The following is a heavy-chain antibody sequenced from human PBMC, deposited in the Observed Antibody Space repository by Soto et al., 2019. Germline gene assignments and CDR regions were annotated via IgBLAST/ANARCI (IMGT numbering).Heavy chain of an antibody. Sequence: SETLSLTCTVSGGSISSYYWSWIRQPPGKGLEWIGYIYYSGSTNYNPSLKSRVTISVDTSKNQFSLKLSSVTAADTAVYYCARDLSMGDAFDIWGQGTMVTVSS. J-gene: IGHJ3*02. CDR2: IYYSGST. V-gene: IGHV4-59*01. D-gene: IGHD2-8*01. CDR3: ARDLSMGDAFDI. CDR1: GGSISSYY.